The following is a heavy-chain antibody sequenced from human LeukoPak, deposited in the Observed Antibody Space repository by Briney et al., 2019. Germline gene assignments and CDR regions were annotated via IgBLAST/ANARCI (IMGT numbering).Heavy chain of an antibody. CDR3: ARDKYYYDSSGTIFDY. V-gene: IGHV4-39*07. Sequence: KPSETLSLTCSVSGGSISSSGHYWGWIRQPPGKGLEWIGSIYYNGFTYYNPSLKSRVTISVDTSRNQFSLKLTSVTAADTAVYYCARDKYYYDSSGTIFDYWGQGTLVTVSS. D-gene: IGHD3-22*01. CDR2: IYYNGFT. J-gene: IGHJ4*02. CDR1: GGSISSSGHY.